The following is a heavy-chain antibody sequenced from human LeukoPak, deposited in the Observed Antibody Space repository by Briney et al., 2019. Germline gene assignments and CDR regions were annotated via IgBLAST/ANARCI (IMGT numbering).Heavy chain of an antibody. Sequence: PGGSLRLSCAASGFTFSSYGMHWVRQAPGKGLEWVAVISYDGSNKYYADSVKGRFTISRDNSKNTLYLQMNSLRAEDTAVYYCAKIVVPAAIGGYYFDYWGQGTLVTASS. V-gene: IGHV3-30*18. J-gene: IGHJ4*02. CDR3: AKIVVPAAIGGYYFDY. CDR2: ISYDGSNK. CDR1: GFTFSSYG. D-gene: IGHD2-2*01.